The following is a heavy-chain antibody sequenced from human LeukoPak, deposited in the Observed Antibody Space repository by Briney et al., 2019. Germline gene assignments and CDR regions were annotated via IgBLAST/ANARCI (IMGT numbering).Heavy chain of an antibody. CDR3: ARHDSSSSGWFDP. V-gene: IGHV1-69*13. Sequence: SVKVSCKASGGTFSSYAISWVRQAPGQGLEWMGGIIPIFGTANYAQKFQGRVTITADESTSTAYMELSSLRSEDTAVYYCARHDSSSSGWFDPWGQGTLVTVSS. CDR1: GGTFSSYA. CDR2: IIPIFGTA. D-gene: IGHD6-6*01. J-gene: IGHJ5*02.